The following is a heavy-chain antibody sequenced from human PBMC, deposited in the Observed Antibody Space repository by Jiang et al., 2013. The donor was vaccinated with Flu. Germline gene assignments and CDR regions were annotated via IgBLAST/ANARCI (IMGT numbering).Heavy chain of an antibody. CDR1: GFIFSRYA. J-gene: IGHJ4*02. D-gene: IGHD4-23*01. Sequence: VQLLESGGRLVQSGGSLRLSCSASGFIFSRYAMHWVRQAPGKGLEYVSYINHNGGSTYYADSVKGRFTISRDNSKNTLYFQMSSLRAEDTAVYYCVKDRDDGGNLEPEYWGQGTLVTVSS. V-gene: IGHV3-64D*06. CDR3: VKDRDDGGNLEPEY. CDR2: INHNGGST.